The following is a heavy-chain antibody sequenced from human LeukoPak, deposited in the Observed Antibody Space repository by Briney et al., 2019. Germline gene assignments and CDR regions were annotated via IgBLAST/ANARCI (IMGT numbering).Heavy chain of an antibody. CDR2: INTNSGGT. CDR1: GYTFTGHY. V-gene: IGHV1-2*02. D-gene: IGHD3-3*01. CDR3: ARSYDFWSGPPFDP. Sequence: EGSVKVSCKASGYTFTGHYMHWVRQAPGQGLEWMGWINTNSGGTKYAQKFQGRVTLTRDTSISTADMELSRLRCDDTAVYYCARSYDFWSGPPFDPWGQGTLVTVSS. J-gene: IGHJ5*02.